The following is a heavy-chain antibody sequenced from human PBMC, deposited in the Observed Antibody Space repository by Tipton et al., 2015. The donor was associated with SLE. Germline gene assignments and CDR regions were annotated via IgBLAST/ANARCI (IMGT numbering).Heavy chain of an antibody. CDR3: ASPKREETTYNGFDI. Sequence: GLVKPSETLSLICTVSGGSISSHYWSWIRQPPGKGLEWIGYIYYSGTTNYSPSLKSRVTISADRSKNQFSLKLSSVTAADTAVYYCASPKREETTYNGFDIWGRGTMVAVS. CDR2: IYYSGTT. D-gene: IGHD1-1*01. CDR1: GGSISSHY. V-gene: IGHV4-59*11. J-gene: IGHJ3*02.